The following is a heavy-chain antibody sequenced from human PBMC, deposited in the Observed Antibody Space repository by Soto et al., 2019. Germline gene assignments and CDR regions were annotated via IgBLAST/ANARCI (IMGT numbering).Heavy chain of an antibody. CDR1: GFTFSDYY. Sequence: GGSLRLSCAASGFTFSDYYMTWIRQAPGKGLEWVSYTSSTSGTISYADSVKGRFTLSRDNAKNSLYLQMISLRAGDTAVYYCARAMSRSKTAFDHWGQGALVTVSS. V-gene: IGHV3-11*01. CDR3: ARAMSRSKTAFDH. CDR2: TSSTSGTI. J-gene: IGHJ4*02. D-gene: IGHD3-10*02.